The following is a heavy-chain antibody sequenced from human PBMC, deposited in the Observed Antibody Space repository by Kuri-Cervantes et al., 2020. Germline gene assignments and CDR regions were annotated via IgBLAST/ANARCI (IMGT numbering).Heavy chain of an antibody. CDR1: GGSLSGYY. Sequence: SETLSLTCAFYGGSLSGYYWSWIRQRPGKGLEWIGEINHSGSTNYNPSLKSRVTISLDTSKNQFSRKLSSVTSADTAVYYCARSRTVARRSWFDPWGQGTLVTVSS. CDR2: INHSGST. J-gene: IGHJ5*02. V-gene: IGHV4-34*01. CDR3: ARSRTVARRSWFDP. D-gene: IGHD6-6*01.